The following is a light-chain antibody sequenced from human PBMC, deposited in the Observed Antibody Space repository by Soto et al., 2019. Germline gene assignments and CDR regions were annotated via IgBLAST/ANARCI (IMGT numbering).Light chain of an antibody. V-gene: IGKV3-11*01. CDR1: QSVSSY. CDR3: QQTYSNLWT. J-gene: IGKJ1*01. Sequence: EIVLTQSPATLSLSPGERATLSFRASQSVSSYLAWYQQKPGQAPRLLIYDASNTATGIPARFSGRGSGTDFTLTINNLQREDFADYFCQQTYSNLWTFGQGTKVDI. CDR2: DAS.